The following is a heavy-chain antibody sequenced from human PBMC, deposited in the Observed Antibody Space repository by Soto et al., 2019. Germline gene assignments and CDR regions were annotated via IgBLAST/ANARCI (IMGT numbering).Heavy chain of an antibody. CDR3: ARSGSSGWRDFDY. CDR2: ISYSGST. D-gene: IGHD6-19*01. Sequence: SETLSLICSVSGGSISNYYWSWIRQPPGMGLEWIGYISYSGSTSYSPSLKSRVTISLDTSKKQFSLKVSSVTAADTAVYYCARSGSSGWRDFDYWGPGTLVTVSS. CDR1: GGSISNYY. J-gene: IGHJ4*02. V-gene: IGHV4-59*01.